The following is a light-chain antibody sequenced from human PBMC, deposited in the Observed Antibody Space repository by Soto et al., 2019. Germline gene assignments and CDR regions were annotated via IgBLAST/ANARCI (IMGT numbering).Light chain of an antibody. Sequence: DIQMTQSPSSLSASVGDRVTITCRASQGISNYLAWYQQKPGKVPKLLIYAASTLQSGVPSRFSGSGSGTDFTLIISSLQPEDVATYYCQKYNSASHTFGQGTRLEIK. V-gene: IGKV1-27*01. CDR2: AAS. CDR3: QKYNSASHT. CDR1: QGISNY. J-gene: IGKJ5*01.